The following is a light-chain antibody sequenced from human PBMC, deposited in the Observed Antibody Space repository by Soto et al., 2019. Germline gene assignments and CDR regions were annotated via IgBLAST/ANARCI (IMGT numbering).Light chain of an antibody. CDR3: ETWDSNTRV. CDR1: SGHSSNI. Sequence: QSVLTQSSSASASLGSSVKFTCTLSSGHSSNIIAWHQQQPGKAPRYLMKLEGSGSYNKGSGVPDRFSGSSSGADRYLTISNLQFEDEADYYCETWDSNTRVFGGGTKVTVL. CDR2: LEGSGSY. J-gene: IGLJ3*02. V-gene: IGLV4-60*02.